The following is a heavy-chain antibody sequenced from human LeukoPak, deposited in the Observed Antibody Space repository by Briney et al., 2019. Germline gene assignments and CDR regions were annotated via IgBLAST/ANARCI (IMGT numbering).Heavy chain of an antibody. CDR2: ISGSGGST. CDR1: GFTFSSYA. J-gene: IGHJ4*02. Sequence: GGSLRLSCAASGFTFSSYAMSWVRQAPGKGLEWVSAISGSGGSTYYADSVKGRFTISRDNSKNTLYLQMNSLRAEDTAVYYCAKGLCNSTSCPQKDWGQGTLVTVSS. D-gene: IGHD2-2*01. CDR3: AKGLCNSTSCPQKD. V-gene: IGHV3-23*01.